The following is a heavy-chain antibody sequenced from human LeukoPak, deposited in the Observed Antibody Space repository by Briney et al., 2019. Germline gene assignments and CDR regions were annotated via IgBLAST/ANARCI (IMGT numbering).Heavy chain of an antibody. CDR1: GFTFSSYS. V-gene: IGHV3-21*01. J-gene: IGHJ4*02. CDR2: ISSSSSYI. D-gene: IGHD6-6*01. Sequence: PGGSLRLSCAASGFTFSSYSMNWVRQAPGKGLEWVSSISSSSSYIYYADSVKGRFTISRDSAKNSLYLQMNSLRAEDTAVYYCAREYSSSSTPGYWGQGTLVTVSS. CDR3: AREYSSSSTPGY.